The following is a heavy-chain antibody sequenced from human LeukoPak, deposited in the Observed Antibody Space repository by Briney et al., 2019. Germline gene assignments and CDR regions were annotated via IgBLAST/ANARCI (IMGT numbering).Heavy chain of an antibody. CDR1: GFTFSRHW. Sequence: GGSLRLSCAGSGFTFSRHWMTWVRQAPGKGLEWVANIKEDGSEKNYVDSAKGRFTISRDNAKNSLYLQMNSLRAEDTAVYFCATPLDYSDSSGYHQGGDWGQGTLVTVSS. CDR2: IKEDGSEK. V-gene: IGHV3-7*03. CDR3: ATPLDYSDSSGYHQGGD. J-gene: IGHJ4*02. D-gene: IGHD3-22*01.